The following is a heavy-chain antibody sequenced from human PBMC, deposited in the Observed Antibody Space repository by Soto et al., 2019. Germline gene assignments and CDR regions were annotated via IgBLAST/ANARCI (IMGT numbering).Heavy chain of an antibody. CDR3: ARRTGQDYYYGVDV. J-gene: IGHJ6*02. CDR1: GGSFSGYY. Sequence: NLSPTCAVYGGSFSGYYWSWVRQPPGKGLEWIGEINHSGSTNYNPSLKSRVTISVDTSKNQFSLKLSSVTAADTAVYYCARRTGQDYYYGVDVWGQGTTVTVSS. V-gene: IGHV4-34*01. D-gene: IGHD3-9*01. CDR2: INHSGST.